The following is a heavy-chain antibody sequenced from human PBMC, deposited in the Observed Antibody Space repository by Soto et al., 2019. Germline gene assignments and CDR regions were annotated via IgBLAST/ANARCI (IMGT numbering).Heavy chain of an antibody. CDR2: IYYRGST. J-gene: IGHJ4*02. CDR1: GGSISSGGYY. D-gene: IGHD5-18*01. V-gene: IGHV4-31*03. CDR3: ARYGYSYGYGFDY. Sequence: TLSLTCTVSGGSISSGGYYWSWIRQHPGKGLEWIGYIYYRGSTYYNPSLKSRVTISVDTSKNQFSLKLSSVTAADTAVYYCARYGYSYGYGFDYWGQGTLVTVSS.